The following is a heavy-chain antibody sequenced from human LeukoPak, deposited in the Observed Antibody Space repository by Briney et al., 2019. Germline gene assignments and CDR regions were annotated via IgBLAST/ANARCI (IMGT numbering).Heavy chain of an antibody. CDR1: GFSLSTRGMC. D-gene: IGHD5-18*01. J-gene: IGHJ3*02. CDR2: IDWDDGK. CDR3: ARRAGYSYGPDAFDI. V-gene: IGHV2-70*11. Sequence: SGPTLANPTPTLTLTCTFSGFSLSTRGMCVSWIPQTPGKALAWLARIDWDDGKYYSTSLKTRRTTSKDTSKNQVVLIMTNMDPVDTATYYCARRAGYSYGPDAFDIWGQGTMVTVSS.